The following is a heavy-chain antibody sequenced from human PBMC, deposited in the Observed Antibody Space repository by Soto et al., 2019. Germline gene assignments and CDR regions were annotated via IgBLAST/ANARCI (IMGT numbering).Heavy chain of an antibody. V-gene: IGHV4-30-4*01. D-gene: IGHD5-12*01. J-gene: IGHJ6*02. Sequence: SETLSLTCTVSGGTISSGDYYWSWIRQPPGKGLEWIGYIYYSGSTYYNPSLKSRVTISVDTSKNQFSLKLSSVTAADTAVYYCARDGYSGYDHEDYYGMDVWGQGTTVNVSS. CDR3: ARDGYSGYDHEDYYGMDV. CDR1: GGTISSGDYY. CDR2: IYYSGST.